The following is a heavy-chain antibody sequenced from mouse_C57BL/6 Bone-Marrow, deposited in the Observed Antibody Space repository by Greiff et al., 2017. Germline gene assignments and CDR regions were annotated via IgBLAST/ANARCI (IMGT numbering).Heavy chain of an antibody. CDR2: ISSDGSN. D-gene: IGHD4-1*01. V-gene: IGHV3-6*01. CDR1: GYSITSGYY. J-gene: IGHJ1*03. Sequence: EVQLLESGPGLVKPSQSLSLTCSVTGYSITSGYYWNWIRQLPGNKLEWMGYISSDGSNNYNPSLQNRISLTPDTSKNQFFLKLTSVTTEDTASECCAKWRLGRGYFDVWGTGTTVTVSS. CDR3: AKWRLGRGYFDV.